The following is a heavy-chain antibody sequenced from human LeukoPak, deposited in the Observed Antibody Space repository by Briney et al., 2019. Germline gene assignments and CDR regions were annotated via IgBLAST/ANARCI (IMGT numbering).Heavy chain of an antibody. CDR2: INWNGGST. CDR3: ARVSGGQQLGDFDC. V-gene: IGHV3-20*04. D-gene: IGHD6-13*01. Sequence: GGSLRLSCAASGFTFDDYGMSWVRQAPGKGLEWVSGINWNGGSTGYADSVKSRFTISRDNAKNSLYLQMNSLRAEDTALYYCARVSGGQQLGDFDCWGQGTLVTVSS. J-gene: IGHJ4*02. CDR1: GFTFDDYG.